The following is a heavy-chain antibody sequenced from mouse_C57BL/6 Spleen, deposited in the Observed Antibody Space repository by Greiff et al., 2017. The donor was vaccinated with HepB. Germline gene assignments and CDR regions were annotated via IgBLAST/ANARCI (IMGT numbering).Heavy chain of an antibody. CDR2: IWSGGST. CDR1: GFSLTSYG. CDR3: ARGPFDV. V-gene: IGHV2-2*01. Sequence: QVQLKESGPGLVQPSQSLSITCTVSGFSLTSYGVHWVRQSPGKGLEWLGVIWSGGSTDYNAAFISRLSISKDNSKSQVFFKMNSLQADDTARYYCARGPFDVWGTGTTVTVSS. J-gene: IGHJ1*03.